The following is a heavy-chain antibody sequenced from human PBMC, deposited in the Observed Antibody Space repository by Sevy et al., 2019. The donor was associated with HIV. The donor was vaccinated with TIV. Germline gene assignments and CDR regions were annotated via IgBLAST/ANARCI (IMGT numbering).Heavy chain of an antibody. D-gene: IGHD6-19*01. CDR1: GGSISSSSYY. J-gene: IGHJ3*02. V-gene: IGHV4-39*01. Sequence: SKTLSLTCTVSGGSISSSSYYWGWIRQPPGKGLEWIGSIYYSGSTYYNPSLKSRVTISVDTSKNQFSLKLSSVTAADTAVYYCARHGDSSGFTDAFDIWGQGTMVTVSS. CDR3: ARHGDSSGFTDAFDI. CDR2: IYYSGST.